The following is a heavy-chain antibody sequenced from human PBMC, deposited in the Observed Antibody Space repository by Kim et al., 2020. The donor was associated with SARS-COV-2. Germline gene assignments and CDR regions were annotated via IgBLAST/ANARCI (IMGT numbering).Heavy chain of an antibody. CDR3: ACSSGYYYQADHDY. D-gene: IGHD3-22*01. CDR2: ISGSGGST. Sequence: GGSLRLSCAASGFTFSSYAMSWVRQAPGKGLEWVSAISGSGGSTYYADSVKGRFTISRDNSKNTLYLQMNSLRAEDTAVYYCACSSGYYYQADHDYWGQGTLVTVSS. CDR1: GFTFSSYA. V-gene: IGHV3-23*01. J-gene: IGHJ4*02.